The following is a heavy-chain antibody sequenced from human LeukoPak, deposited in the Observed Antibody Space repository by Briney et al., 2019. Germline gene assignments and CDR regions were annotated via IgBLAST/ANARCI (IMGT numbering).Heavy chain of an antibody. D-gene: IGHD3-10*01. J-gene: IGHJ4*02. CDR2: IIPIFGTA. CDR3: ARGMVRGVLHVDY. Sequence: SVKVSCKASGGTFSSYAISWVRQAPGQGLEWMGGIIPIFGTASYAQKFQGRVTITADESTSTAYMELSSLRSEDTAVYYCARGMVRGVLHVDYWGQGTLVTVSS. CDR1: GGTFSSYA. V-gene: IGHV1-69*13.